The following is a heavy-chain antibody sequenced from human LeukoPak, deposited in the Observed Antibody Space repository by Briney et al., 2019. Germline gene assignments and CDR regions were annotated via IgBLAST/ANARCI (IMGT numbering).Heavy chain of an antibody. J-gene: IGHJ5*02. CDR3: ARAPALPVDYYGSGSYQPSRGWFDP. CDR1: GFTFSSYW. CDR2: IKQDGSAK. D-gene: IGHD3-10*01. Sequence: GGSLRLSCAASGFTFSSYWMSWVRQAPGKGVEWGANIKQDGSAKYYVESVNAPFTISRANAETSLYLQMNSLRAEDTAVYYCARAPALPVDYYGSGSYQPSRGWFDPWGQGTLVTVSS. V-gene: IGHV3-7*01.